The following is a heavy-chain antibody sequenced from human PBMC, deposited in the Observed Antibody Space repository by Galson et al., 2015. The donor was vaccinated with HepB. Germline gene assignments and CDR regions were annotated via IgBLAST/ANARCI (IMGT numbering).Heavy chain of an antibody. CDR3: ANLLPSAYDYSNYLN. Sequence: SLRLSCAASGFTFSSYAMSWVRQAPGKGLEWVSAISGSGGSTYYADSVKGRFTISRDNSKNTLYLQMNSLRAEDTAVYYCANLLPSAYDYSNYLNWGQGTLVTVSS. CDR2: ISGSGGST. J-gene: IGHJ4*02. D-gene: IGHD4-11*01. V-gene: IGHV3-23*01. CDR1: GFTFSSYA.